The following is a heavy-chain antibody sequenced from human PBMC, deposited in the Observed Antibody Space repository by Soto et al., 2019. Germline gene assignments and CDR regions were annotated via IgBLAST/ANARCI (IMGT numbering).Heavy chain of an antibody. CDR3: ARVMGVVAASDRVLDY. J-gene: IGHJ4*02. V-gene: IGHV3-64*01. CDR2: ITNNGGSI. CDR1: GFTFSSYA. Sequence: GESLKISCAASGFTFSSYAMHWVRQAPGKGLEYVSAITNNGGSIFYANSVKGRFTISRDNSKNTLYLQMGSLRAEDMAVYYCARVMGVVAASDRVLDYWGQGTLVTVSS. D-gene: IGHD2-15*01.